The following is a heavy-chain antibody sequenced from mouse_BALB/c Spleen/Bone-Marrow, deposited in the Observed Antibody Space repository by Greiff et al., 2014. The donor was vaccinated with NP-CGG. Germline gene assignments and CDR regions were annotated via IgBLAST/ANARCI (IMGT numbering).Heavy chain of an antibody. CDR1: GFSLTDYG. CDR3: AKLNWDEGDY. Sequence: VKLVESGPGLVEPSQRLSITCTVSGFSLTDYGVSWIRQPPGKGLEWLGVIWGGGITYYNSALKSRLNISKDNSKSQFFLKMNSLQTDDTAMYYCAKLNWDEGDYWGQGTTLTVSS. V-gene: IGHV2-6-5*01. CDR2: IWGGGIT. D-gene: IGHD4-1*01. J-gene: IGHJ2*01.